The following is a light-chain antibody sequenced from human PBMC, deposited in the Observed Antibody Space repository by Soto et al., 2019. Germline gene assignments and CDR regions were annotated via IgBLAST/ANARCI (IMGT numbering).Light chain of an antibody. J-gene: IGKJ1*01. CDR2: GAS. V-gene: IGKV3-15*01. CDR1: HIVSSN. Sequence: EIVMTHSPATLSVSPVEISTLSCSAIHIVSSNLAWYQQKPGQAPRLLIYGASIRATGIPARFSGSGSGTEFTLTISSLQSEDFAIYYCQHYGSSHWKCGQGTKGGIK. CDR3: QHYGSSHWK.